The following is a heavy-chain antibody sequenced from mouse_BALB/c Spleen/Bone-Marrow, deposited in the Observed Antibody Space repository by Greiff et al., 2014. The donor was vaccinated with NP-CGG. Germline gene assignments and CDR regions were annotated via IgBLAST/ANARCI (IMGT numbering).Heavy chain of an antibody. J-gene: IGHJ4*01. Sequence: VKLQESGAELVRPGFSVKISCKASGYAFSSYCMNWVKQRPGQGLEWIGQIYPGDGDTNYNGKFKGKATLTADKSSSTAYMQLSSLTSEDSAVYFCARGVPMDYWGQGTSVTVSS. CDR3: ARGVPMDY. CDR1: GYAFSSYC. CDR2: IYPGDGDT. V-gene: IGHV1-80*01.